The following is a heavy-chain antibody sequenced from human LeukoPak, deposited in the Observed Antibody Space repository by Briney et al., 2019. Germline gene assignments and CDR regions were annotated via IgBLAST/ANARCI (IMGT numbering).Heavy chain of an antibody. CDR3: ARASYCSGGSCYSDDYYGMDV. CDR1: GGTFSSYA. J-gene: IGHJ6*04. CDR2: IIPIFGTA. V-gene: IGHV1-69*13. Sequence: RASVKVSCKASGGTFSSYAISWVRQAPGQGLEWMGGIIPIFGTANYAQKLQGRVTITADESTSTAYMELSSLRSEDTAVYYCARASYCSGGSCYSDDYYGMDVWGKGTTVTVSS. D-gene: IGHD2-15*01.